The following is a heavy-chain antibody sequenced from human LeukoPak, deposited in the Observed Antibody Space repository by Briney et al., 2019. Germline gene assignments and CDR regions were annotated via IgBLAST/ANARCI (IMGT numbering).Heavy chain of an antibody. CDR2: ISYDGSNK. D-gene: IGHD1-26*01. V-gene: IGHV3-30*18. CDR1: GFTFSSYG. CDR3: AKVRSPNIDYYYGMDV. Sequence: GGSLRLSCAASGFTFSSYGMHWVRQAPGKGLEWVAVISYDGSNKYYADSVKGRFTISRDNSKNTLYLQMNSLRAEDTAVYYCAKVRSPNIDYYYGMDVWGQGTTVTVSS. J-gene: IGHJ6*02.